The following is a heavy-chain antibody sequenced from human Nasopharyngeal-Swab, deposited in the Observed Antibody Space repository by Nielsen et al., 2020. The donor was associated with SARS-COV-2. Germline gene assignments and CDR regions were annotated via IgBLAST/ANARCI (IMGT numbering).Heavy chain of an antibody. CDR1: GYTFTTYD. D-gene: IGHD5-12*01. CDR2: INPNSGNT. J-gene: IGHJ6*03. V-gene: IGHV1-8*01. CDR3: ARSVTVATFFPYYYYMDV. Sequence: ASVQDSCKASGYTFTTYDINRVRRDTGQGLEWLGWINPNSGNTGYAQKFQGRVTMTRNTSISTFYMELRSLRSEDTAVYYCARSVTVATFFPYYYYMDVWGKGTTVTVSS.